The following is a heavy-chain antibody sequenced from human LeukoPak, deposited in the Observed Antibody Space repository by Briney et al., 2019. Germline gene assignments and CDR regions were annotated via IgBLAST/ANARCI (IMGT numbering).Heavy chain of an antibody. D-gene: IGHD3-10*01. CDR3: AKSDVLLWFGELFFDY. CDR1: GFTFSSYS. V-gene: IGHV3-21*01. J-gene: IGHJ4*02. Sequence: GGSLRLSCAASGFTFSSYSMNWVRQAPGKGLEWVSSISSSSSYIYYADSVKGRFTISRDNAKNSLYLQMNSLRAEDTAVYYCAKSDVLLWFGELFFDYWGQGTLVTVSS. CDR2: ISSSSSYI.